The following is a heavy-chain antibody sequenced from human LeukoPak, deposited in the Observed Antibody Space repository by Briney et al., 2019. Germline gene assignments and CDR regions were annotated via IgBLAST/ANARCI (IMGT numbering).Heavy chain of an antibody. CDR3: ARELDGYNGGGAFDI. CDR1: GFTFSSYT. V-gene: IGHV3-30*07. CDR2: MSFDGSNK. Sequence: GGSLRLSCAASGFTFSSYTMHWVRQAPGKGLEWVAVMSFDGSNKYYADSVKGRFTISRDNAKNSLYLQMNSLRAEDTAVYYCARELDGYNGGGAFDIWGQGTMVTVSS. D-gene: IGHD5-24*01. J-gene: IGHJ3*02.